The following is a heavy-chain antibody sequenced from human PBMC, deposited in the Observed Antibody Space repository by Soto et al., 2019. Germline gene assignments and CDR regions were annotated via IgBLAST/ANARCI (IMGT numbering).Heavy chain of an antibody. V-gene: IGHV1-18*01. D-gene: IGHD6-19*01. J-gene: IGHJ4*02. Sequence: ASVKVSCKASGYTFTSYGISWVRQAPGQGLEWMGWISAYNGNTNYAQKLQGRVTMTTDTSTSTAYMELRSLRSDDTAVYYFARDDGEQGRVLMAGEKNFDYGGKGTLVTVSS. CDR1: GYTFTSYG. CDR3: ARDDGEQGRVLMAGEKNFDY. CDR2: ISAYNGNT.